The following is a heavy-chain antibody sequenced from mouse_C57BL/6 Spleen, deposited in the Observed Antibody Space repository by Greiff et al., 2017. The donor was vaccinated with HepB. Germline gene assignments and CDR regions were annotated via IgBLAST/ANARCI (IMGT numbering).Heavy chain of an antibody. D-gene: IGHD1-1*01. J-gene: IGHJ4*01. CDR3: ARRRDSYYGSSSDAMDY. CDR2: IYPRSGNT. Sequence: QVQLQQSGAELARPGASVKLSCKASGYTFTSYGISWVKQRTGQGLEWIGEIYPRSGNTYYNEKFKGKATLTADKSSSTAYMELRSLTSEDSAVYFCARRRDSYYGSSSDAMDYWGQGTSVTVSS. V-gene: IGHV1-81*01. CDR1: GYTFTSYG.